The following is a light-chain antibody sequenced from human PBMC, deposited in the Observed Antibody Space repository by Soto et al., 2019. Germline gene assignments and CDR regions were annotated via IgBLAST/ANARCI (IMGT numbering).Light chain of an antibody. CDR2: DAS. Sequence: EIVLPPSPATLSLSPGERATLSCRASQSVSSYLAWYQQKPGQAPRLLIYDASNRATDIPARFSGSGSGTDVTLTFSSLEPEDFAVYYCLQRSGWPWTFGQGTKVEIK. CDR3: LQRSGWPWT. J-gene: IGKJ1*01. CDR1: QSVSSY. V-gene: IGKV3-11*01.